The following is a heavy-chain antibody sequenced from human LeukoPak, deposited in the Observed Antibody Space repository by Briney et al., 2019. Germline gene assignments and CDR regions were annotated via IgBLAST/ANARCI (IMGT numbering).Heavy chain of an antibody. J-gene: IGHJ4*02. D-gene: IGHD3-10*01. CDR2: ISAYNGNT. CDR1: GYTFTSYG. V-gene: IGHV1-18*01. CDR3: ARGRHERITMVRGVKRYYFDY. Sequence: ASVKVSCKASGYTFTSYGISWVRQAPGQGLEWMGWISAYNGNTNYAQKLQGRVTMTTDTSTSTAYMELSSLRSEDTAVYYCARGRHERITMVRGVKRYYFDYWGQGTLVTVSS.